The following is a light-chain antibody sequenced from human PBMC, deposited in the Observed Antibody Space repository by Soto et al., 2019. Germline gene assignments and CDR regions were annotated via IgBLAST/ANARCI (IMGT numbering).Light chain of an antibody. CDR3: SSYTSSSSQV. J-gene: IGLJ1*01. V-gene: IGLV2-14*01. Sequence: QSVLTQPASVSGSPGQSITISCTGTYRDVGGYNYVAWYQQYPGKAPKLMIYDFSFRPSGLSNRFSGSKSDITASLTISGLQAEDEADYYCSSYTSSSSQVFGTGTKVTV. CDR2: DFS. CDR1: YRDVGGYNY.